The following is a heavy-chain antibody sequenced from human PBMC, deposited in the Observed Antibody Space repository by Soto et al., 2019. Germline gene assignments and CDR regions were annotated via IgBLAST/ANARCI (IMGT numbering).Heavy chain of an antibody. J-gene: IGHJ4*02. CDR3: ARAYFSGWLGFYFDY. V-gene: IGHV3-66*01. CDR1: GFTVSSNY. Sequence: GGSLRLSCAASGFTVSSNYMSWVRQAPGKGLEWVSVIYSGGSTYYTDCLKGRLAISRDNSKNTLYLQMNSVRAEDTAVYYCARAYFSGWLGFYFDYWGQGTLVTVSS. D-gene: IGHD6-19*01. CDR2: IYSGGST.